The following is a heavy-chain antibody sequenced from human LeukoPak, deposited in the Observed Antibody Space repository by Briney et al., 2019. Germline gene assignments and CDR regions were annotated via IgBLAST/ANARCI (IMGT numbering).Heavy chain of an antibody. D-gene: IGHD6-13*01. V-gene: IGHV4-59*01. CDR3: ARGRGKRRGSSWYDDAFDI. CDR1: GGSISSYY. Sequence: SETLSLTCTVSGGSISSYYWSWIRQPPGKGLEWIGYIYYSGSTNYNPSLKSRVTISVDTSKNQFSLKLSSVTAADTAVYYCARGRGKRRGSSWYDDAFDIWGQGTMVTVSS. J-gene: IGHJ3*02. CDR2: IYYSGST.